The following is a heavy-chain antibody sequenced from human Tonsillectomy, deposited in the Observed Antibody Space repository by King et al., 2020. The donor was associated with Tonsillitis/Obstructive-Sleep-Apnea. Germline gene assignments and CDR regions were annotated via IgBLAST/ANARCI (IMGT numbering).Heavy chain of an antibody. D-gene: IGHD3-3*01. V-gene: IGHV4-39*01. Sequence: QLQESGTGLVKPSENLSLTCTVSGGSISSSSYYWGWIRQPPGKGLEWIGSIYYSGSTYYNPSLKSRVTISVDTSKNQFSLKLSSVTAADTAVYYCARTHDFWSGYYSLDPWGQGTLVTVSS. CDR3: ARTHDFWSGYYSLDP. J-gene: IGHJ5*02. CDR1: GGSISSSSYY. CDR2: IYYSGST.